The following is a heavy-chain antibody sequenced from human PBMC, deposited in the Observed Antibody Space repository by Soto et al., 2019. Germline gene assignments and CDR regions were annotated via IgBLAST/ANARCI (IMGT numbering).Heavy chain of an antibody. V-gene: IGHV1-69*01. Sequence: QVQLVQSGAEVKKPGSSVKVSCKASGGTFSSYAISWVRQAPGQGLEWMGGIIPIFGTANYAQKFQGRVTITADESTSTAYMELSSLRSEDTAVYYCARNRVYSSSIRPNNWFDPWGQGTMVTVSS. J-gene: IGHJ5*02. D-gene: IGHD6-6*01. CDR3: ARNRVYSSSIRPNNWFDP. CDR1: GGTFSSYA. CDR2: IIPIFGTA.